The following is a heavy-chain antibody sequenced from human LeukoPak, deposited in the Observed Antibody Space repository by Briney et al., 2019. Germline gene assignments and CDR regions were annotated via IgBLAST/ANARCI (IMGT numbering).Heavy chain of an antibody. CDR3: AKDRIGYCSDGSCYSGVPPAYYYYGMDV. J-gene: IGHJ6*02. CDR2: ISYDGSNK. Sequence: GESLKISCAASGFTFSSYGMHWVRQAPGKGLEWVAVISYDGSNKYYADSVKGRFTISRDNSKNTLYLQMNSLRAEDTAVYYCAKDRIGYCSDGSCYSGVPPAYYYYGMDVWGQGTTVTVSS. V-gene: IGHV3-30*18. CDR1: GFTFSSYG. D-gene: IGHD2-15*01.